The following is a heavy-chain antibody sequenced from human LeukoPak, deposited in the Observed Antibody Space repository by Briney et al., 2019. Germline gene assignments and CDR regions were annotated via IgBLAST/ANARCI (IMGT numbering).Heavy chain of an antibody. V-gene: IGHV3-30-3*01. J-gene: IGHJ4*02. CDR2: ISYDGSNK. D-gene: IGHD4-23*01. CDR3: AKDLRGNRDY. CDR1: GFTFRSYA. Sequence: GGSLRLSCGASGFTFRSYAMHWVRQAPGKGLEWVALISYDGSNKYYGDSVKGRFTISRDNSMGTLSLQMNSLRPEDTAVYYCAKDLRGNRDYWGQGTLVTVSS.